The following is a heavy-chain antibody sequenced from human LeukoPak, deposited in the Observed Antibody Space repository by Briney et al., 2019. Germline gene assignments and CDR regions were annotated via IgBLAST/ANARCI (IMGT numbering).Heavy chain of an antibody. V-gene: IGHV4-59*01. D-gene: IGHD6-13*01. CDR1: GGSISSYY. CDR3: AREGQQLAFDP. J-gene: IGHJ5*02. Sequence: LETLSLTCTVSGGSISSYYWSWIRQPPGKGLEWIGYIYYSGSTNYNPSLKSRVTISVDTSKNQFSLKLSSVTAADTAVYYCAREGQQLAFDPWGQGTLVTVSS. CDR2: IYYSGST.